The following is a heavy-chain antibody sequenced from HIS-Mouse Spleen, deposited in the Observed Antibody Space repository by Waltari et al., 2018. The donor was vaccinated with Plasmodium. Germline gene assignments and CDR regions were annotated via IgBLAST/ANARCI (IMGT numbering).Heavy chain of an antibody. Sequence: QVQLVESGGGVVQPGRSLRLSCAASGFTSRSYGMHWVRQAPGKGLEWVAVIWYDGSNKYYADSVKGRFTISRDNSKNTLYLQMNSLRAEDTAVYYCAKLCYYGSGSYYRDAFDIWGQGTMVTVSS. CDR3: AKLCYYGSGSYYRDAFDI. CDR1: GFTSRSYG. CDR2: IWYDGSNK. V-gene: IGHV3-33*06. J-gene: IGHJ3*02. D-gene: IGHD3-10*01.